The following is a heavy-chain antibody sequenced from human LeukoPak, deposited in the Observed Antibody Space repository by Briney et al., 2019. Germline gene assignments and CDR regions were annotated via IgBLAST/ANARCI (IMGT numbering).Heavy chain of an antibody. CDR1: GGSISTYY. D-gene: IGHD6-13*01. V-gene: IGHV4-4*07. CDR3: ARQSMGSSWPRFDY. CDR2: IHTSGSS. J-gene: IGHJ4*02. Sequence: SETLSLTCSVSGGSISTYYWSWIRQPAGKGLEWIGRIHTSGSSNYNPSLKSRVTMSLDTSKSQFSLKLTSVTAADTAVYYCARQSMGSSWPRFDYWGQGTLVTVSS.